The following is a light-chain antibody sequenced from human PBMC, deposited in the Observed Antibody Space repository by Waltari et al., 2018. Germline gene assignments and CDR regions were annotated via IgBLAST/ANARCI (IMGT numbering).Light chain of an antibody. CDR1: SSDIGRYEI. V-gene: IGLV2-23*02. CDR3: CSYAGNYVWV. Sequence: QSALTQPAAMSGSPGQSVTISCTGASSDIGRYEIVSWYQQHPGNAPKLVISDVSKRPSGVSDRFSGSKSGDTASLTISGLQFEDEADYYCCSYAGNYVWVFGGGTRLTVL. CDR2: DVS. J-gene: IGLJ3*02.